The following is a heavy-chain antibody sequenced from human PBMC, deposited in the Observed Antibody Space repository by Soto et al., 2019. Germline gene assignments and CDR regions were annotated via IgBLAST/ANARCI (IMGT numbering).Heavy chain of an antibody. J-gene: IGHJ6*03. D-gene: IGHD2-21*01. V-gene: IGHV4-31*03. CDR3: ARSSYCGGDCYFPYMDV. CDR2: IYYSGST. Sequence: SETLSLTCTVSGGSISSGGYYWSWIRQHPGKGLEWIGYIYYSGSTYYNPSLKSRVTISVDTSKNQFSLKLSSVTAADTAVYYCARSSYCGGDCYFPYMDVWGKGTTVTVSS. CDR1: GGSISSGGYY.